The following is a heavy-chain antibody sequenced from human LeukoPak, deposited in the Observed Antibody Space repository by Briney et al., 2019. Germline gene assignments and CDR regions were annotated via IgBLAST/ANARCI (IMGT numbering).Heavy chain of an antibody. V-gene: IGHV3-15*01. CDR1: GFTFSNAW. J-gene: IGHJ4*02. CDR2: IKSKTDGGTT. D-gene: IGHD3-3*01. Sequence: GGSLRLSCAASGFTFSNAWMSWVRQAPGKGLEWVGRIKSKTDGGTTDYAAPVKGRFTISRDDSKNTLYLQMNSLRAEDTAVYYCARATNTYYDFWSGSYWGQGTLVTVSS. CDR3: ARATNTYYDFWSGSY.